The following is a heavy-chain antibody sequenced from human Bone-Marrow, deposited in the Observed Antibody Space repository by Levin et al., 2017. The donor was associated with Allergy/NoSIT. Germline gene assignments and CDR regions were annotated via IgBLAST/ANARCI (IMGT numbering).Heavy chain of an antibody. CDR2: IYSTGVT. V-gene: IGHV3-53*01. CDR3: ARDGPSKPWA. D-gene: IGHD2/OR15-2a*01. CDR1: GFNVNNNY. J-gene: IGHJ3*01. Sequence: PGGSLRLSCAASGFNVNNNYINWVRQAPGKGLEWVSLIYSTGVTHYADSVRGRFTISRDNSNNTLYLQMNSLRIEDTALYYCARDGPSKPWAWGQGTMVTVSS.